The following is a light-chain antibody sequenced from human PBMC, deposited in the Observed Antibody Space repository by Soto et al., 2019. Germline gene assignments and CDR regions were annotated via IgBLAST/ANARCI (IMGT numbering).Light chain of an antibody. Sequence: SYELNQPPSVSVAPGKTARITCGGNNIGSKSVHWYQQKPGQAPVLVIYYDSDRPSGIPERFSGSNSGNTATLTISRVEAGDEADYYCQVWDSSSALVFGGGTKLTVL. CDR3: QVWDSSSALV. CDR2: YDS. CDR1: NIGSKS. J-gene: IGLJ2*01. V-gene: IGLV3-21*04.